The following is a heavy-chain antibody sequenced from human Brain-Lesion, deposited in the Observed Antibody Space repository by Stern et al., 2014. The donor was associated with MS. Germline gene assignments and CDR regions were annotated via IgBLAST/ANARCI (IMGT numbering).Heavy chain of an antibody. CDR2: IYYSGNT. V-gene: IGHV4-39*01. J-gene: IGHJ5*02. D-gene: IGHD2-15*01. Sequence: QVQLVQSGPGLVKPSETLSLTCTVAGGSVSSTSYAWAWIRQPPGKGLEWIGTIYYSGNTYYSPSLKSRLTISPAPPKNQSSRQLGFVTAADTAVYYCAGEEDIRYCSGGSCTGNWFDPWGQGTLVTVS. CDR3: AGEEDIRYCSGGSCTGNWFDP. CDR1: GGSVSSTSYA.